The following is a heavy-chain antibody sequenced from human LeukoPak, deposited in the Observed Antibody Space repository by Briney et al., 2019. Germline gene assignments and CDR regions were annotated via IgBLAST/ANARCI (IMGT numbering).Heavy chain of an antibody. Sequence: PGGSLRLSCAASGFTFSSYWMSWVRQAPGKGLEWVANIKQDGSEKHYVDSVKGRFTISRDNAKNSLYLQMNSLRAEDTAVYYCARDRVGYYDSSGYYYLDVWGQGTTVTVSS. D-gene: IGHD3-22*01. J-gene: IGHJ6*03. CDR1: GFTFSSYW. V-gene: IGHV3-7*01. CDR2: IKQDGSEK. CDR3: ARDRVGYYDSSGYYYLDV.